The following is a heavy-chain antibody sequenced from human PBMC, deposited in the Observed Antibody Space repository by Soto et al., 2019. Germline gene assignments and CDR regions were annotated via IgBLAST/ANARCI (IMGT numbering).Heavy chain of an antibody. D-gene: IGHD3-3*01. CDR3: VRQYFDFWTDYPDFDY. CDR1: GYTFSKYD. CDR2: ISPNSGRA. V-gene: IGHV1-18*04. Sequence: QVQLVQSGAEMKRPGASVKVSCKASGYTFSKYDVSWVRQAPGQGLEWLGLISPNSGRASYSEKFQGRVTMSTDTPTTTAYLELRSLRSDDTAVYYCVRQYFDFWTDYPDFDYWGQGTLVTVS. J-gene: IGHJ4*02.